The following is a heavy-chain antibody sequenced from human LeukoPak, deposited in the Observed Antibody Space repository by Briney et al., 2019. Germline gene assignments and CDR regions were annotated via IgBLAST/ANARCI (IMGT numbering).Heavy chain of an antibody. Sequence: SETLSLTCAVSGGSISSSNWWSWVRQPPGKGLEWIGEIYHSGSTNYNPSLKSRVTISVDKSKNQFSLKLSSVTAADTAVYYCARGTTWIQLWSHYWYFDLWGRGTLVTVSS. V-gene: IGHV4-4*02. CDR3: ARGTTWIQLWSHYWYFDL. CDR2: IYHSGST. D-gene: IGHD5-18*01. J-gene: IGHJ2*01. CDR1: GGSISSSNW.